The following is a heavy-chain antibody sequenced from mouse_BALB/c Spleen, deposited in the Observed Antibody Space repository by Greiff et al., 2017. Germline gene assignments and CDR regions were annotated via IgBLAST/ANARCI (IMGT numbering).Heavy chain of an antibody. CDR3: TKGLLRPRGAMDY. J-gene: IGHJ4*01. V-gene: IGHV1S81*02. CDR1: GYTFTSYY. D-gene: IGHD1-2*01. CDR2: INPSNGGT. Sequence: QVQLQQSGAELVKPGASVKLSCKASGYTFTSYYMYWVKQRPGQGLEWIGEINPSNGGTNFNEKFKSKATLTVDKSSSTAYMQLSSLTSEDSAVYYCTKGLLRPRGAMDYWGQGTSVTVSS.